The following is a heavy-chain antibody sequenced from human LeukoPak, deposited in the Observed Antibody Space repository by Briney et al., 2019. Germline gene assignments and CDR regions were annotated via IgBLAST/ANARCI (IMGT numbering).Heavy chain of an antibody. CDR2: INSDGSST. J-gene: IGHJ4*02. D-gene: IGHD1-7*01. CDR1: GFTFSNYW. CDR3: AKDMGNSVGAFDY. Sequence: QAGGSLRLSCAASGFTFSNYWMHWVRQAPGKGLVWVSRINSDGSSTNYADSVEGRFTISRDNAKNSLYLQMNSLRAEDMALYYCAKDMGNSVGAFDYWGQGTLVTVSS. V-gene: IGHV3-74*01.